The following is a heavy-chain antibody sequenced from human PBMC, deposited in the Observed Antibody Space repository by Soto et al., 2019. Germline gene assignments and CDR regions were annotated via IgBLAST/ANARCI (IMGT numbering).Heavy chain of an antibody. CDR1: GGSFSGYY. J-gene: IGHJ6*02. CDR3: AREFRGGYYYDSSGPQYYGMDV. CDR2: INHSGST. V-gene: IGHV4-34*01. D-gene: IGHD3-22*01. Sequence: KPSETLSLTCAVYGGSFSGYYWSWIRQPPGKGLEWIGEINHSGSTNYNPSLKSRVTISVDTSKNQFSLKLSSVTAADTAVYYCAREFRGGYYYDSSGPQYYGMDVWGQGTTVTV.